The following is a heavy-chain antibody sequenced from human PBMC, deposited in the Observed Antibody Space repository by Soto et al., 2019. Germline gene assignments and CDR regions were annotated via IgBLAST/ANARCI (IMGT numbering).Heavy chain of an antibody. CDR1: GFTFTGYY. Sequence: QVQLLQSGAEVREAGASVKVSCKASGFTFTGYYIHWVRQAPGQGLEWMGWIKSNGGDPKYAQKFQDRVTMTRDTSMNTVYMELSRLRSDDSAVYYCARDERSYGEPPFDHWGQGTLVTVSS. V-gene: IGHV1-2*02. CDR2: IKSNGGDP. CDR3: ARDERSYGEPPFDH. J-gene: IGHJ4*02. D-gene: IGHD3-16*01.